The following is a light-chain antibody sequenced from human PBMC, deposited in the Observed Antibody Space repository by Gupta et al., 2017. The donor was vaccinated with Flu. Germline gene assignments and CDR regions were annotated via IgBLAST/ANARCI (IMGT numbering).Light chain of an antibody. CDR1: QSLLYSNGYNY. V-gene: IGKV2-28*01. J-gene: IGKJ1*01. CDR2: LGS. Sequence: DIVMTQSLLSLPVTPGEPASISCRSSQSLLYSNGYNYLDWYLQKPGQSPQLLIYLGSNRASGVPDRFSGSGSGTDFTLKISRVEAEDVGVYYCMQALQTPPTFGQGTKVEIK. CDR3: MQALQTPPT.